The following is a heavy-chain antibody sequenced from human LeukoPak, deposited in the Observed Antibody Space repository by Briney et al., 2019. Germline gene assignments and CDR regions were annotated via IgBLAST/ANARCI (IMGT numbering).Heavy chain of an antibody. CDR2: VTGSSRYT. J-gene: IGHJ4*02. CDR1: GFNFSNYA. V-gene: IGHV3-23*01. D-gene: IGHD4-23*01. CDR3: ASLTTVAHY. Sequence: GGSLRLSCAASGFNFSNYAMTWVRQAPGKGLEWVSVVTGSSRYTYYADSVKGRFTISRDNSKNTLYLQMNSLRAEDTAVYYCASLTTVAHYWGQGTLVTVSS.